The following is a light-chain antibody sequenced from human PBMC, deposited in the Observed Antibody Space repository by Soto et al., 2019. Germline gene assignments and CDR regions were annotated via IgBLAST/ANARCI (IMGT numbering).Light chain of an antibody. Sequence: QSVLTQPRSVSGSPGQSVTISCTGTSRDVGGYKFVSWYQQHPGKAPKFMIYEVSKRPSGVPDRFSGSKSGNTAFLTISGLQAEDEADYYCCSYAGFYTSVFGTGTKLTVL. CDR2: EVS. CDR3: CSYAGFYTSV. CDR1: SRDVGGYKF. V-gene: IGLV2-11*01. J-gene: IGLJ1*01.